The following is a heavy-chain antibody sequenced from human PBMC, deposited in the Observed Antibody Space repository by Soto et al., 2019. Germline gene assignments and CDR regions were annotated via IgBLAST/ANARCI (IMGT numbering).Heavy chain of an antibody. CDR3: ARGLVSSGSKPFDY. CDR1: GGTFSSYP. Sequence: SVKVSCKASGGTFSSYPISWVLQAPGQGLEWMGGIIPIFGTGNYAQKFQGRVTITADESTSTAYMELSSLRSEDTAVYYCARGLVSSGSKPFDYWGQGTLVTVSS. CDR2: IIPIFGTG. D-gene: IGHD3-10*01. J-gene: IGHJ4*02. V-gene: IGHV1-69*13.